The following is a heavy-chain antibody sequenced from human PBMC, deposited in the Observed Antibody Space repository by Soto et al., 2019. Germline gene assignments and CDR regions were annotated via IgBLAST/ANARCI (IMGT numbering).Heavy chain of an antibody. CDR1: GFTFSSYS. CDR2: ISSSSSYI. CDR3: ARDGWRGIAARLGAFDI. J-gene: IGHJ3*02. V-gene: IGHV3-21*01. D-gene: IGHD6-6*01. Sequence: GGSLRLSCAASGFTFSSYSMNWVRQAPGKGLEWVSSISSSSSYIYYADSVKGRFTISRDNAKNSLYLQMNSPRAEDTAVYYCARDGWRGIAARLGAFDIWGQGTMVTVSS.